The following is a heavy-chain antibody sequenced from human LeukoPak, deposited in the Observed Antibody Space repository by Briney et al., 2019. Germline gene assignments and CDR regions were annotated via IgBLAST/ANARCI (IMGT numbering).Heavy chain of an antibody. CDR1: GFTFSSYA. CDR3: AKLMSPDYSNYIDY. V-gene: IGHV3-23*01. D-gene: IGHD4-11*01. J-gene: IGHJ4*02. Sequence: GGSLRLSCAASGFTFSSYAMSWVRQAPGKGLEWVSAISGSGGSTYYADSVKGRFTISRDNSKNTLYLQMNSLRAEDTAVYYCAKLMSPDYSNYIDYWGQGTLVTVSS. CDR2: ISGSGGST.